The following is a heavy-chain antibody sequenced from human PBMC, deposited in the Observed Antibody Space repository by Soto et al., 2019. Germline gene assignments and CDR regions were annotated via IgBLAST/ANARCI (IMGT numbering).Heavy chain of an antibody. CDR1: GCTFRSLA. D-gene: IGHD3-10*01. CDR2: IIPVFAST. Sequence: SVKVSCRASGCTFRSLAIRWVRQAAGQGLDWMGGIIPVFASTSYAQRFQGRVTITADASTATAYLELSRLSSEDTAVYFCARDYYPNMPRGVPAPYYFDYWGQGTRVTVSS. J-gene: IGHJ4*02. CDR3: ARDYYPNMPRGVPAPYYFDY. V-gene: IGHV1-69*13.